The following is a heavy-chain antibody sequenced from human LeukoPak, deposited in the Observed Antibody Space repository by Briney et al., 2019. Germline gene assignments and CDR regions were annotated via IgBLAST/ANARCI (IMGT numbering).Heavy chain of an antibody. Sequence: GGSLRLSCAASGFAFTSFWMHWVRQAPGKGLVWVSRIKNDGSSTNYADSVKGRFTISRDNAKNTVYLQMNSLRAEDTAVYYCARGTMAYDNWGQGTLVTVSS. J-gene: IGHJ4*02. CDR1: GFAFTSFW. CDR2: IKNDGSST. V-gene: IGHV3-74*01. D-gene: IGHD3-10*01. CDR3: ARGTMAYDN.